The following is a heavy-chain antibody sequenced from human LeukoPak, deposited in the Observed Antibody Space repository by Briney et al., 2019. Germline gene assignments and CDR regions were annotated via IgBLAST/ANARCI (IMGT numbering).Heavy chain of an antibody. CDR1: GYTFTSYG. D-gene: IGHD3-22*01. CDR2: ISSNFVNT. CDR3: ARVADYYDSSGYYYVYFDY. J-gene: IGHJ4*02. Sequence: ASVKVSCKTSGYTFTSYGISWVRQGPGQGLEWMGWISSNFVNTNYAQKFQGRVTMTTDPSTSTAYMELRSLRSDDTAVYYCARVADYYDSSGYYYVYFDYWGQGTLVTVSS. V-gene: IGHV1-18*01.